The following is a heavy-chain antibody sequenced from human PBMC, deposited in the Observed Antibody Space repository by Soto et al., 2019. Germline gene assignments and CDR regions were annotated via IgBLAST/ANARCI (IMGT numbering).Heavy chain of an antibody. V-gene: IGHV4-38-2*02. CDR1: GYYILSGSY. CDR3: ARVHVMVVAGSTFDY. J-gene: IGHJ4*02. CDR2: IYHGGTT. Sequence: SETLSLTCTVSGYYILSGSYWAWIRDPPGTGPEWIASIYHGGTTFYNPSLKSRITISVDTSNNQFSLKLTSVTAADTAVYYCARVHVMVVAGSTFDYWGQGTLVTVSS. D-gene: IGHD6-19*01.